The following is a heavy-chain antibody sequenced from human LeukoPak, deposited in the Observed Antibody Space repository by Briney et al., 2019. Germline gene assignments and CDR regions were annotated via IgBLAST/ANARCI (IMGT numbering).Heavy chain of an antibody. CDR1: GFTFSSYG. D-gene: IGHD4-17*01. CDR3: AKESLGTVTTKFDY. Sequence: GGSLRLSCAASGFTFSSYGMHWVRQAPGKGLEWVAVISYDGSNKYYADSVKGRFTISRDNSKNTLYLQMNSLRAEDTAVYYCAKESLGTVTTKFDYWGQGTLVTVSS. CDR2: ISYDGSNK. V-gene: IGHV3-30*18. J-gene: IGHJ4*02.